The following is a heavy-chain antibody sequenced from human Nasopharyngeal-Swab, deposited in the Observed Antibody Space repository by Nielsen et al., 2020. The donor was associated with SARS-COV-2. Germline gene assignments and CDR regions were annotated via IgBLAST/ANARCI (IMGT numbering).Heavy chain of an antibody. CDR2: INHSGNT. CDR3: ARGRQQVNMKLVVIGFSYCFDY. D-gene: IGHD3-22*01. Sequence: WIRQPPGKGLEWIGEINHSGNTKYNPSLKSRVAISVDTSKNQFSLRLSSVTAADTAMYYCARGRQQVNMKLVVIGFSYCFDYWGRGTLVTVSS. V-gene: IGHV4-34*01. J-gene: IGHJ4*02.